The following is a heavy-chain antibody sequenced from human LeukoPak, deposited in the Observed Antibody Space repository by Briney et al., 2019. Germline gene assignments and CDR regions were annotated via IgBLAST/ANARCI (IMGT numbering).Heavy chain of an antibody. V-gene: IGHV4-34*01. CDR2: INHSGST. Sequence: SETLSLTCAVYGGSFSGYYWSWIRQPPGKGLEWIGEINHSGSTNYNPSLKSRVTISVDTSKNQFSLKLSSVTAADTAVYYCARSLVVPAATDWFDPWGQGTLVTVSS. CDR1: GGSFSGYY. J-gene: IGHJ5*02. D-gene: IGHD2-2*01. CDR3: ARSLVVPAATDWFDP.